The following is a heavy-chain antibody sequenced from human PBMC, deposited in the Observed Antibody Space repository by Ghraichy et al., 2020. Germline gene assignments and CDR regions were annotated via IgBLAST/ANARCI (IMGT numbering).Heavy chain of an antibody. Sequence: GGSLRLSCAASGFTFDDYAMHWVRQAPGKGLEWVSGISWNSGSIGYADSVKGRFTISRDNAKNSLYLQMNSLRAEDTAFDYCAKDRGYDILTGGHDYWGQGTLVTVSS. V-gene: IGHV3-9*01. D-gene: IGHD3-9*01. CDR2: ISWNSGSI. CDR3: AKDRGYDILTGGHDY. CDR1: GFTFDDYA. J-gene: IGHJ4*02.